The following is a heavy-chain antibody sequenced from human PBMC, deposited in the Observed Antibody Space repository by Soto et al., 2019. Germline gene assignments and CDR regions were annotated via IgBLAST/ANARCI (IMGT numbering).Heavy chain of an antibody. CDR2: ISAYNGNT. CDR1: GYTFTSYG. Sequence: QVQLVQSGAEVKKPGASVKVSCKASGYTFTSYGISWVRQAPGQGLEWMGWISAYNGNTNYAQKLQGRVTMTTDTSTSTDYMELRSLRSDDTAVYYCARVNHIVVVVAAHDNWFDPWGQGTLVTVSA. D-gene: IGHD2-15*01. V-gene: IGHV1-18*01. J-gene: IGHJ5*02. CDR3: ARVNHIVVVVAAHDNWFDP.